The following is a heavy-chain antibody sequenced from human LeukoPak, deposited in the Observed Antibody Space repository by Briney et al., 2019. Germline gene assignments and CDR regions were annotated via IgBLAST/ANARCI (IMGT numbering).Heavy chain of an antibody. J-gene: IGHJ3*02. CDR1: GFTFSNYA. CDR2: ISGSGGST. D-gene: IGHD5-12*01. V-gene: IGHV3-23*01. Sequence: GGSLRLSCAASGFTFSNYAMSWVRQAPGKGLEWVSAISGSGGSTYYADSVKGRFTISRDNSKNTLYLQMNSLRAEDTAVYYCAKAPPIVATKDAAFDIWGQGTMVTVSS. CDR3: AKAPPIVATKDAAFDI.